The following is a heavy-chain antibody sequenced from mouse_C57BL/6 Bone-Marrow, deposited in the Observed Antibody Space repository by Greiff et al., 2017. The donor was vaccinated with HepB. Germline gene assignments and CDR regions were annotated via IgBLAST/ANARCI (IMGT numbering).Heavy chain of an antibody. J-gene: IGHJ3*01. V-gene: IGHV1-64*01. CDR1: GYTFTSYW. Sequence: VQLQQSGAELVKPGASVKLSCKASGYTFTSYWMHWVKQRPGQGLEWIGMIHPNSGSTNYNEKFKSKATLTVDKSSSTAYMQLSSLTSEDSAVYYGASGGIYYDYDKSGFAYWGQGTLVTVSA. CDR2: IHPNSGST. D-gene: IGHD2-4*01. CDR3: ASGGIYYDYDKSGFAY.